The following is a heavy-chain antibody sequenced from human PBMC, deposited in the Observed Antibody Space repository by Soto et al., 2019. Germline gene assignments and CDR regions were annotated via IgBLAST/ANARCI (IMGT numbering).Heavy chain of an antibody. CDR3: AREVGGGRQYYFDS. D-gene: IGHD3-16*01. J-gene: IGHJ4*02. Sequence: ASVKVSCKASGYTLTGYYIHWVRQAPGQGLEWMGWTNPSNGGTNYAQKFQGRVTMTRDTSLSTAYMELTTLRSDDTAVFYCAREVGGGRQYYFDSWGLGTLVTVS. V-gene: IGHV1-2*02. CDR2: TNPSNGGT. CDR1: GYTLTGYY.